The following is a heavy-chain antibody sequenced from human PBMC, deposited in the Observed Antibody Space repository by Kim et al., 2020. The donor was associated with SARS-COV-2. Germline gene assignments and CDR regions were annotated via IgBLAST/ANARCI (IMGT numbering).Heavy chain of an antibody. CDR3: AKFGGGNSLWPTDY. V-gene: IGHV3-23*01. Sequence: GGSLRLSCAASGFTFSSYAMSWVRQAPGKGLEWVSAISGSGGSTYYADSVKGRFTISRDNSKNTLYLQMNSLRAEDTAVYYCAKFGGGNSLWPTDYWGQGTLVTVSS. D-gene: IGHD2-21*02. CDR2: ISGSGGST. CDR1: GFTFSSYA. J-gene: IGHJ4*02.